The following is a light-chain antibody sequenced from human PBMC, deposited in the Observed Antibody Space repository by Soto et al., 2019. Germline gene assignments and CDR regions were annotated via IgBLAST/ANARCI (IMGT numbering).Light chain of an antibody. Sequence: EIVLTQSPATRSLSPGERATLSCRASQSISSYLAWYQQKPGQAPRLLIYDASNRATGIPARFSGSGSGTDFTLTISSLEPEDCAVYYCQQRSNWPPITFGQGTRLEMK. J-gene: IGKJ5*01. CDR2: DAS. CDR3: QQRSNWPPIT. CDR1: QSISSY. V-gene: IGKV3-11*01.